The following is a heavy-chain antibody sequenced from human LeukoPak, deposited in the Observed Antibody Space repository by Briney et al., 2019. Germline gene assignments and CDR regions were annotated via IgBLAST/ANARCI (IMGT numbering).Heavy chain of an antibody. D-gene: IGHD6-13*01. V-gene: IGHV3-43*01. Sequence: GGSLRLSCAASGFTFSSYGMLWLRQAPGRGLEWVSLISWDGGSTYYADSVKGRFTISRDNRENSLYLQVNSLRTEDTALYYWAKDWGGVAAAGYYYYMDVWGKGTTVTISS. CDR3: AKDWGGVAAAGYYYYMDV. J-gene: IGHJ6*03. CDR2: ISWDGGST. CDR1: GFTFSSYG.